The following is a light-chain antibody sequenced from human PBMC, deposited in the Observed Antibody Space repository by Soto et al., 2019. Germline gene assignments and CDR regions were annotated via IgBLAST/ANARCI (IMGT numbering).Light chain of an antibody. CDR2: GAS. V-gene: IGKV3D-20*02. J-gene: IGKJ5*01. CDR3: QQRSNWPPGIT. Sequence: PGERAPLSCRASHSVTNNYLAWYQQRPGLAPRLLIYGASTRTAGIPDRFTGSGSGTDFTLTISRLEPEDFAVYYCQQRSNWPPGITFGQGTRLEI. CDR1: HSVTNNY.